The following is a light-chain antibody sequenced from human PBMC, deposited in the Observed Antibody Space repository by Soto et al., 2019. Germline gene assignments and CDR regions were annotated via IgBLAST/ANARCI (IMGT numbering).Light chain of an antibody. CDR2: DAS. CDR3: QQRSNWYT. J-gene: IGKJ2*01. CDR1: QTVSTY. V-gene: IGKV3-11*01. Sequence: EVVLTQSPATLSLSPGEGATLSCRASQTVSTYLAWYQQKPGQAPRLLIYDASNRATGIPARFSGSGSGTEFTLTISSLEPEDFAVYYCQQRSNWYTFGQGTKLEIK.